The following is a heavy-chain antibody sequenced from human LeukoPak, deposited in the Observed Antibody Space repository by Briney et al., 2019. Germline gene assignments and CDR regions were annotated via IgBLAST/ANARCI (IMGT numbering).Heavy chain of an antibody. CDR3: AKRGVVIRVILVGFHKEAYYFDS. V-gene: IGHV3-23*01. CDR1: GITLSNYG. Sequence: PGGSLRLSCAVSGITLSNYGMSWVRQAPGKGLEWVAGISDRGGRTNYADSVKGRFTISTEHPKNTLYLQMNSLRAEDTAVYFCAKRGVVIRVILVGFHKEAYYFDSWGQGALVTVSS. CDR2: ISDRGGRT. D-gene: IGHD3-22*01. J-gene: IGHJ4*02.